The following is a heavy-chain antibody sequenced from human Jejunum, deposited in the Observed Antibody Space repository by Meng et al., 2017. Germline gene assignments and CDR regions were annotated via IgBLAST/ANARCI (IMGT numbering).Heavy chain of an antibody. CDR2: IYHSGST. J-gene: IGHJ4*02. Sequence: QAQLSESGPGPVKPSETLSLTCAVSGGSISSVYWWTWVRQSTGKGLEWIGEIYHSGSTNYNPSLKSRVTISVDKSKNQFSLKLTSVTAADTAVYYCARGGYYSFDYWGQGTLVTVSS. CDR1: GGSISSVYW. V-gene: IGHV4-4*02. D-gene: IGHD5-18*01. CDR3: ARGGYYSFDY.